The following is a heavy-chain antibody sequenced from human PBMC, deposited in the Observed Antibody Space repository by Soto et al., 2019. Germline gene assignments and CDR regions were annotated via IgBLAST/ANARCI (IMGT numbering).Heavy chain of an antibody. J-gene: IGHJ3*02. CDR3: AGDLELLAYCGGDCYSEAFDI. CDR2: ISAYNGNT. Sequence: ASVKVSCKASGYTVTSYGISWVRQAPGQGLEGMGWISAYNGNTNHAQKLQGRGTMTTETSTSTAYVKLRSLSSDGTPLYYCAGDLELLAYCGGDCYSEAFDIWGQGTMVTVSS. V-gene: IGHV1-18*01. CDR1: GYTVTSYG. D-gene: IGHD2-21*02.